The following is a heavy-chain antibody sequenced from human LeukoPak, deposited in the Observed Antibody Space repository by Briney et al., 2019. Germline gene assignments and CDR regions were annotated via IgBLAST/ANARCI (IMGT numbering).Heavy chain of an antibody. CDR1: GFTFSSYA. J-gene: IGHJ4*02. V-gene: IGHV3-23*01. Sequence: PGGSLRRSCAASGFTFSSYAMGWVRQAPGKGWEGVSVITASGGNTYYADSVKGRFTISRDNSKNTLYLQVNSLRAEDTAVYYCAKGNAYRYGRYYFDYWRQGTLVTVSS. CDR2: ITASGGNT. D-gene: IGHD5-18*01. CDR3: AKGNAYRYGRYYFDY.